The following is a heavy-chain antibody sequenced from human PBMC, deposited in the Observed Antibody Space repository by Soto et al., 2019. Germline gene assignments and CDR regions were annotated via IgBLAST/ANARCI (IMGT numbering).Heavy chain of an antibody. Sequence: SQTLSLTCAISGDSVSSNSAAWNWIRQSPSRGLEWLGRTYYRSKWYNDYAVSVKSRITINPDTSKNQFSLQLNSVTPEDTAVYYCARDHCSGGSYYPSYYYYYMDVWGKGTTVTVSS. D-gene: IGHD2-15*01. J-gene: IGHJ6*03. CDR3: ARDHCSGGSYYPSYYYYYMDV. CDR1: GDSVSSNSAA. V-gene: IGHV6-1*01. CDR2: TYYRSKWYN.